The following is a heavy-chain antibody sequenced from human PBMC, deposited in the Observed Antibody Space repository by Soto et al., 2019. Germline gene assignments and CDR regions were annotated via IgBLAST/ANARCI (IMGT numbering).Heavy chain of an antibody. V-gene: IGHV1-46*01. Sequence: GASVKVSCKASGCTSSNYVISWVRQAPGQGLEWMGIINPSGGSTSYAQKFQGRVTMTRDTSTSTVHMELSSLRSEDTAVYYCASLLGDGSGSSLWGQGTLVTVSS. CDR3: ASLLGDGSGSSL. J-gene: IGHJ4*02. CDR1: GCTSSNYV. D-gene: IGHD3-10*01. CDR2: INPSGGST.